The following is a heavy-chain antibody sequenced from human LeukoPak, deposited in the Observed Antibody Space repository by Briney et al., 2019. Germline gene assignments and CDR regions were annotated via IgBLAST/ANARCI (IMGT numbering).Heavy chain of an antibody. CDR3: ARISTSVAGADY. D-gene: IGHD6-19*01. CDR1: GFAFTSSR. Sequence: GGSLRLSCAASGFAFTSSRMSWVRQAPGKGLEWLANIKQDGTEKYYVDSVKGRFTISRDNTKNSLYLQMDSLRAEDRAVYYCARISTSVAGADYWGQGALVTVSS. CDR2: IKQDGTEK. J-gene: IGHJ4*02. V-gene: IGHV3-7*01.